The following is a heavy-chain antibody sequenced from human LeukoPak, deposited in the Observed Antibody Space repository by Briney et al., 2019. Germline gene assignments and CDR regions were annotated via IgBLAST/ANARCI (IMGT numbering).Heavy chain of an antibody. V-gene: IGHV3-9*01. Sequence: PGGSLRLSCAASGFTFSSYAMHWVRQAPGKGLEWVSGICWNSGDIGYADSVKGRFTISRDNAKNSLYLQMNSLRAEDTALYYCAKGRPSLYGSETYYDYWGQGTLVTVSS. CDR2: ICWNSGDI. CDR3: AKGRPSLYGSETYYDY. D-gene: IGHD3-10*01. J-gene: IGHJ4*02. CDR1: GFTFSSYA.